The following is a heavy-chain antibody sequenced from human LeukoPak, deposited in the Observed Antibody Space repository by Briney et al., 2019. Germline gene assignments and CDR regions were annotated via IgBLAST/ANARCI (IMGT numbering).Heavy chain of an antibody. J-gene: IGHJ3*02. CDR3: AKARSGGSWAFDI. V-gene: IGHV3-30*02. Sequence: GGSLRLSCAASGFTFSNYGMHWVRQAPGKGLEWVAFMRFDGRNEYYADSVKGRFTISRDNSKNTLYLQMNSLRPEDTAAYFCAKARSGGSWAFDIWGQGTMVTVS. CDR2: MRFDGRNE. D-gene: IGHD1-26*01. CDR1: GFTFSNYG.